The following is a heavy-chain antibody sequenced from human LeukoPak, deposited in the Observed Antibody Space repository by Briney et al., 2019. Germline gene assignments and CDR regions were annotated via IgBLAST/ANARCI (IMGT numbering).Heavy chain of an antibody. CDR2: ISSTRSSI. Sequence: GGSLRVSCAASGFTFSNYGMNWVRQAPGKGLEWVSYISSTRSSISYADPVKGRFTTSRDNSKNTLYLQMNSLRGEDTAVYSCARGQRRHIDMAPSFDYWGQGTLVTVSS. J-gene: IGHJ4*02. CDR3: ARGQRRHIDMAPSFDY. CDR1: GFTFSNYG. D-gene: IGHD5-24*01. V-gene: IGHV3-48*01.